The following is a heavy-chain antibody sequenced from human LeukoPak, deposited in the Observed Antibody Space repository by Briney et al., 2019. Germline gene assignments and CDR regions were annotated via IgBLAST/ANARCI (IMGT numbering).Heavy chain of an antibody. CDR1: GYTFTDCY. CDR3: ATLGISGYFRDY. J-gene: IGHJ4*02. D-gene: IGHD3-22*01. CDR2: INPKGGGT. Sequence: ASVKVSCKGSGYTFTDCYIHWVRQAPGQGLEWMGWINPKGGGTNYAQKFQGRVTMTRDTSISTAYMELRSDDTAVYYCATLGISGYFRDYWGQGTLVTVSS. V-gene: IGHV1-2*02.